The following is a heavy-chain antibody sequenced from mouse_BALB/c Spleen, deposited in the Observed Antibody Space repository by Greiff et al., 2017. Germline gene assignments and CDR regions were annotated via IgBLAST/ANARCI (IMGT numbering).Heavy chain of an antibody. D-gene: IGHD2-1*01. CDR2: IYPGNSDT. V-gene: IGHV1-5*01. CDR1: GYTFTSYW. J-gene: IGHJ2*01. CDR3: TREGAYGNYDFDY. Sequence: EVKLQQSGTVLSRPGASVKMSCKASGYTFTSYWMHWVKQRPGQGLEWIGAIYPGNSDTSYNQKFKGKAKLTAVTSTSTAYMELSSLTNEDSAVYYCTREGAYGNYDFDYWGQGTTLTVAS.